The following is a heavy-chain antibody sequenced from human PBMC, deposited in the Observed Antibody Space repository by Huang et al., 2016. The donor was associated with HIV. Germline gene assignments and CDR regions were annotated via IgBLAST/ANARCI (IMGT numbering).Heavy chain of an antibody. V-gene: IGHV1-46*04. CDR2: IKRSGAST. CDR3: ARALLLFGLGSPLDF. CDR1: GYTFTTDH. D-gene: IGHD3-10*01. J-gene: IGHJ4*02. Sequence: QVQLVQSGAEVKKPGASVKISCKASGYTFTTDHMHWVRQVPGQGVEWMGMIKRSGASTRYAQTLQGRVTMTSDTSTSTVYMEMSSLTPEDTAVYYGARALLLFGLGSPLDFWGQGSLVTVSS.